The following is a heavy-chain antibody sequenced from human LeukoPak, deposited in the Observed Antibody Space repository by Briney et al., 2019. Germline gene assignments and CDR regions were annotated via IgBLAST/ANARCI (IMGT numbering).Heavy chain of an antibody. D-gene: IGHD5-24*01. CDR2: IKPDASEK. Sequence: GGSLRLSCAASGFTFSSYWMNWVRQAPGKGLEWVANIKPDASEKNYVDSVKGRFTISRDNAKNSLYLQMNNLRVEDTAVYYCARRVRSGDGWVFDSWGRGTPVTVSS. CDR3: ARRVRSGDGWVFDS. J-gene: IGHJ4*02. V-gene: IGHV3-7*01. CDR1: GFTFSSYW.